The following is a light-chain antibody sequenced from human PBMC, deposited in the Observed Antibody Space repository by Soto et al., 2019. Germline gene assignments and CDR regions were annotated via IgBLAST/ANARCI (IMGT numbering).Light chain of an antibody. CDR1: SRDVGDYNY. V-gene: IGLV2-14*01. J-gene: IGLJ1*01. Sequence: QSVLTQPASVSGSPGQSIAISCTGTSRDVGDYNYVSWYQQHPDKAPKLMIYEVSNRPSGVSSRFSGSKSGDTASLTISGLQSEHEADYYCSSYTSSGTNVFGTGTKLTVL. CDR3: SSYTSSGTNV. CDR2: EVS.